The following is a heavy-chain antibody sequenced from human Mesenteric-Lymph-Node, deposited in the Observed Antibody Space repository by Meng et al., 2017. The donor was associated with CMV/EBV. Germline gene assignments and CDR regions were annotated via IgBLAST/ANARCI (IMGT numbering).Heavy chain of an antibody. Sequence: GGSLRLSCAASGFTFSSYAMHWVRQAPGKGLEWVAVISYDGSNKYYADSVKGRFTISRDNSKNTLYLQMNSLRAEDTAVYYCARDWRRTVTTYAYYYYYGMDVWGQGTTVTVSS. V-gene: IGHV3-30-3*01. CDR3: ARDWRRTVTTYAYYYYYGMDV. CDR1: GFTFSSYA. D-gene: IGHD4-17*01. CDR2: ISYDGSNK. J-gene: IGHJ6*02.